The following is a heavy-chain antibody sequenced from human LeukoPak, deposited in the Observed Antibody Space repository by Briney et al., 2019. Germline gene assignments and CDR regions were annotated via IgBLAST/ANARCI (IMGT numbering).Heavy chain of an antibody. CDR1: GFTFSNYA. CDR3: ARAPGITATLWYFDL. V-gene: IGHV3-48*04. CDR2: ISSSGSTI. D-gene: IGHD2-15*01. Sequence: GGSLRLSCAASGFTFSNYAMSWVRQAPGKGLEWVSYISSSGSTIYYADSVKGRFTISRDNAKNSLYLQMNSLRAEDTAVYYCARAPGITATLWYFDLWGRGTLITVSS. J-gene: IGHJ2*01.